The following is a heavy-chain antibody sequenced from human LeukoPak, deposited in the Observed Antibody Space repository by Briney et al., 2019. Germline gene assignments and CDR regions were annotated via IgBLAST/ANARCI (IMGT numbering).Heavy chain of an antibody. D-gene: IGHD3-10*01. CDR1: GFTFSSYG. V-gene: IGHV3-30*02. CDR2: IRYDGSNK. Sequence: GGALRLSCAASGFTFSSYGMHWVPQAPGKGLERVAFIRYDGSNKYYADSVKGRFTISRDNSKNTLYLQMNSLRAEDTAVYYCAKDSRPYGSGSYYLDYWGQGTLVTVSS. J-gene: IGHJ4*02. CDR3: AKDSRPYGSGSYYLDY.